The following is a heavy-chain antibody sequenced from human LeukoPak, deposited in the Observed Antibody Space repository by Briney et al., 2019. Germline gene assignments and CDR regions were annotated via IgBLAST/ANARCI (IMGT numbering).Heavy chain of an antibody. CDR2: ISSSSSGM. Sequence: GRSLRLSCAASGFTFSTYSMNWVRQAPGKGLEWVSYISSSSSGMYYSDSVKGRFTISRDNAKNSLYLQMNSLTDEDTALYYCVRVVGYYFGMDVWGQGTTVTVSS. J-gene: IGHJ6*02. V-gene: IGHV3-48*02. D-gene: IGHD3-10*01. CDR1: GFTFSTYS. CDR3: VRVVGYYFGMDV.